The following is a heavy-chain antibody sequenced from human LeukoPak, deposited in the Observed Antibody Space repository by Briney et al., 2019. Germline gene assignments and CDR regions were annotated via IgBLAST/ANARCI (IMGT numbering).Heavy chain of an antibody. J-gene: IGHJ4*02. V-gene: IGHV4-61*01. CDR2: IHYSGST. Sequence: SETLSLTCTVSGGSVSSGSYYWSWIRQPPGTGLEWIGYIHYSGSTSYNPSLKSRVTISVDTSKNQFSLKLSSVTAADTAVYYCASTSLTTRFDYWGQGTLVTVSS. CDR1: GGSVSSGSYY. D-gene: IGHD4-11*01. CDR3: ASTSLTTRFDY.